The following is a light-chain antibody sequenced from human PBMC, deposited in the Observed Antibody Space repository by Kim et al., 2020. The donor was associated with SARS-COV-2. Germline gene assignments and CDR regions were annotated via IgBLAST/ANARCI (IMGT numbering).Light chain of an antibody. Sequence: VSPGQTASITCSGDKLGDKYVCWYQQKPGQSPAPVIFQDTQRPSGSPERFSASKSGNTATLTISGTQPTDEAYYYCQVWDSSPKGVFGGGTRVTVL. CDR1: KLGDKY. V-gene: IGLV3-1*01. CDR3: QVWDSSPKGV. CDR2: QDT. J-gene: IGLJ3*02.